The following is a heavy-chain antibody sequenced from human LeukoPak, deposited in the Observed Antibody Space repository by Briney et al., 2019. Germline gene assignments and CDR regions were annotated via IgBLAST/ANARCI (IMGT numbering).Heavy chain of an antibody. V-gene: IGHV1-8*01. Sequence: GASVKVSCRASGYTFTSYDINWVRQATGQGLEWMGWMNPNSGNTGYAQKFQGRVTMTKNTSITTAYMELSSLRSEDTAVYYCAGALSWTTNSYYYMDVWGKGTTVTVSS. J-gene: IGHJ6*03. CDR1: GYTFTSYD. D-gene: IGHD3/OR15-3a*01. CDR2: MNPNSGNT. CDR3: AGALSWTTNSYYYMDV.